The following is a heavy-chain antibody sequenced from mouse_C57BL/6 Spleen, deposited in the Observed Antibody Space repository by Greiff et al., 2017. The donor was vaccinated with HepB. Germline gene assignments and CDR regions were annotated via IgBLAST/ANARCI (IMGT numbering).Heavy chain of an antibody. CDR2: IDPSDSYT. V-gene: IGHV1-50*01. J-gene: IGHJ1*03. Sequence: QVQLQQPGAELVKPGASVKLSCKASGYTFTSYWMQWVKQRPGQGLEWIGEIDPSDSYTNYNQKFKGKATLTVDTSSSTAYMQLSRLTSEDSAVYYCARSGIYDGYLDVWGTGTTVTVSS. CDR3: ARSGIYDGYLDV. CDR1: GYTFTSYW. D-gene: IGHD2-3*01.